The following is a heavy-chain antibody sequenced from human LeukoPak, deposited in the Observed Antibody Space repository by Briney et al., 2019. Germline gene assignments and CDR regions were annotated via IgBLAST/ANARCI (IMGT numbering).Heavy chain of an antibody. CDR3: ARSSGYGDPFNY. J-gene: IGHJ4*02. Sequence: TPSETLSLTCTVSGGSISSSSYYWGWIRQPPGKGLEWIGSIYYSGSTYYSPSLKGRVTISVDTSRNQFSLKLNSVTAADTAVYYCARSSGYGDPFNYWGQGTLVTVSS. D-gene: IGHD4-17*01. V-gene: IGHV4-39*01. CDR1: GGSISSSSYY. CDR2: IYYSGST.